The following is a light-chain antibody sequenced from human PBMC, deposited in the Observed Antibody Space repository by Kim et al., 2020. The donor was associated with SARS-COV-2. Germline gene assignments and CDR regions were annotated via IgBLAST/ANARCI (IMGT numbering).Light chain of an antibody. CDR2: GKN. V-gene: IGLV3-19*01. CDR1: SLRSYY. CDR3: NSRDSSGIHVL. J-gene: IGLJ2*01. Sequence: SSELTQDPAVSVALGQTVRITCQGDSLRSYYASWYQQKPGQAPVLVIYGKNNRPSGIPDRFSGSISGNTASLTITGAQAEDEADYYCNSRDSSGIHVLFGGGTQLTVL.